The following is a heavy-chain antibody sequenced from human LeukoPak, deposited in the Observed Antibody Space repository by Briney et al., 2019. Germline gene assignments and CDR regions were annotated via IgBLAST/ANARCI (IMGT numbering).Heavy chain of an antibody. V-gene: IGHV3-7*01. Sequence: GGSLRLSCVGSGFSFSSHWMSWVRQAPGKGLEWVANIKEDGSETFYVDSVKGRFTVSRDNTENSLYLQMSSLRAEDTAVYYCARLYSTGCYGGPDYWGQGTLVAVSS. CDR2: IKEDGSET. CDR3: ARLYSTGCYGGPDY. D-gene: IGHD6-19*01. J-gene: IGHJ4*02. CDR1: GFSFSSHW.